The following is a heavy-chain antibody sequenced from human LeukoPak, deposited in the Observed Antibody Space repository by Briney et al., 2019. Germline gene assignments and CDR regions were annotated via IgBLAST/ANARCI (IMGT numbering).Heavy chain of an antibody. V-gene: IGHV3-7*01. CDR3: ARVSSGDYIDY. J-gene: IGHJ4*02. CDR1: GFMFSSYW. D-gene: IGHD6-25*01. CDR2: IKRDGSEK. Sequence: GGSLRLSCAGSGFMFSSYWMSWVRQAPGKGLEWVANIKRDGSEKYYVDSVKGRFTISRDNAENSLYLQMNSLRVEDTAVYYCARVSSGDYIDYWGQGTLVTVSS.